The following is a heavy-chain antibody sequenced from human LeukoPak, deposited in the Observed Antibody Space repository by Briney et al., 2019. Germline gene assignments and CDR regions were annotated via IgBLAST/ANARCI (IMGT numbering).Heavy chain of an antibody. D-gene: IGHD4-17*01. CDR1: GFSLSRGGVG. J-gene: IGHJ5*02. CDR3: AHRGYGDYPSSKWFDP. Sequence: SGPTLAQPTQPLTLTSTFSGFSLSRGGVGVGWIRQPPGKALQWLAVIYWNDDKRYSPSLKSRLTITKDTSNSQVVLTMTNMDPVDTATYYCAHRGYGDYPSSKWFDPWGQGTLVIVSS. CDR2: IYWNDDK. V-gene: IGHV2-5*01.